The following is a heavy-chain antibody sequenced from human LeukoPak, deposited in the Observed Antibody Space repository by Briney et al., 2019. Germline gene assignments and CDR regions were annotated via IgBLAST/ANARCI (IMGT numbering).Heavy chain of an antibody. D-gene: IGHD3-10*01. Sequence: SETLSLTCAVYGGSFSGYYWGWIRQPPGKGLEWIGSIYYSGSTYYNPSLKSRVTISVDTSKNQFSLKLSSVTAADTAVYYCARDLPMVRGVNWFDPWGQGTLVTVSS. CDR2: IYYSGST. CDR1: GGSFSGYY. V-gene: IGHV4-34*01. J-gene: IGHJ5*02. CDR3: ARDLPMVRGVNWFDP.